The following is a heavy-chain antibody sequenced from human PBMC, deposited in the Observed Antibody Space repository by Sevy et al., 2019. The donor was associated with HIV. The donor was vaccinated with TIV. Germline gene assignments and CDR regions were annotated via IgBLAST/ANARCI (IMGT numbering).Heavy chain of an antibody. CDR1: GFSFSEYG. J-gene: IGHJ4*02. V-gene: IGHV3-30*04. CDR2: ISHDGRNNK. Sequence: GGSLRLSCAASGFSFSEYGMHWVRQAPGKGLELVAVISHDGRNNKYNPDSVKGRFTISRDNSKNTLYLQMNSLRAEDTALYYCARDRGEILSSAFNYWGQGTLVTVSS. CDR3: ARDRGEILSSAFNY. D-gene: IGHD3-10*01.